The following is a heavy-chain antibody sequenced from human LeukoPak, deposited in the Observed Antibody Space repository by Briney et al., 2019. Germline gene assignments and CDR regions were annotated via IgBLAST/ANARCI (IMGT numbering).Heavy chain of an antibody. CDR3: ARLPTYYDYVWGIYRPTNYFDY. D-gene: IGHD3-16*02. CDR2: IYPGDSDT. J-gene: IGHJ4*02. Sequence: GESLKISCKGSRYSFTSYWIGWLRQMPGKGLEWMGIIYPGDSDTRYSPSFQGQVTISADESISTAYLQWSSLKASDTAMYYCARLPTYYDYVWGIYRPTNYFDYWGQGTLVTVSS. CDR1: RYSFTSYW. V-gene: IGHV5-51*01.